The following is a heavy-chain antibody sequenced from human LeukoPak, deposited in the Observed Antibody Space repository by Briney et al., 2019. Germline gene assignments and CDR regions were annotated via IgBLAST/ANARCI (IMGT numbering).Heavy chain of an antibody. D-gene: IGHD3-9*01. J-gene: IGHJ4*02. V-gene: IGHV3-49*04. CDR1: GFTFSNYP. CDR3: TRPYYDYLTGYYSDY. Sequence: GGSLRLSCTTSGFTFSNYPMSWVRQAPGKGLEWLALLGSTAYGGTTKYAASVKGRFTISRDDSKSIAYLQMNSLKTEDTAVYYCTRPYYDYLTGYYSDYWGQGTQVTVST. CDR2: LGSTAYGGTT.